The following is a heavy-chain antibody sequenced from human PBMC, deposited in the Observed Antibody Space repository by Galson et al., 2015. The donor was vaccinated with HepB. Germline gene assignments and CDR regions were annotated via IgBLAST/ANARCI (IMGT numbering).Heavy chain of an antibody. CDR2: IVVGSANT. V-gene: IGHV1-58*02. CDR1: GFTFASSA. D-gene: IGHD6-19*01. J-gene: IGHJ4*02. CDR3: AAGLLNTNGWYHAGGY. Sequence: SVKVSCKASGFTFASSAIQWVRQARGQRLEWIGWIVVGSANTNYAQRFQERVTITRVMATSTAYMELSSLTSEDTAVYYCAAGLLNTNGWYHAGGYWGQGTLVTVSS.